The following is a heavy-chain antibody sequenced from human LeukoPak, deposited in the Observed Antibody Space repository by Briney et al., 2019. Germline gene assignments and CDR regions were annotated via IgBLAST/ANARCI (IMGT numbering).Heavy chain of an antibody. Sequence: GGSLRLSCAASGFTFSSYEMNWVRQAPGKGLEWVSYISSSGSTIYYADSVKGRFTISRDNSKNTLYLQMNSLRAEDTAVYYCAKDHGSSWYKGVFDYWGQGTLVTVSS. CDR2: ISSSGSTI. CDR3: AKDHGSSWYKGVFDY. D-gene: IGHD6-13*01. V-gene: IGHV3-48*03. J-gene: IGHJ4*02. CDR1: GFTFSSYE.